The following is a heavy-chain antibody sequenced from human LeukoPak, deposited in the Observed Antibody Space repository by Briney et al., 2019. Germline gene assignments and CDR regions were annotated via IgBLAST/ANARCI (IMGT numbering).Heavy chain of an antibody. V-gene: IGHV1-18*01. CDR1: GYTFTSSG. D-gene: IGHD6-13*01. Sequence: ASGKSSGKALGYTFTSSGISWGRQASGQGRESMGWISAYNGNTNYAQKLQGRVTMTADTSTSTAYMELRSLRSDDTAVYYCARVIAAAGMEDYWGQGTLVTVSS. CDR2: ISAYNGNT. J-gene: IGHJ4*02. CDR3: ARVIAAAGMEDY.